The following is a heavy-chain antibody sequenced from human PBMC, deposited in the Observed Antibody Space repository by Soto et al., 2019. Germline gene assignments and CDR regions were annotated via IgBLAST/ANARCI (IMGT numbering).Heavy chain of an antibody. J-gene: IGHJ4*02. D-gene: IGHD6-13*01. Sequence: GGSLRLSCAASGFTFSSYGMHWVRQAPGKGLEWVAVIWYDGSNKYYADSVKGRFTISRDNSKNTLYLQMNSLRAEDTAVYYCARDSLPWAAAAVYFDYWGQGTLVTVSS. CDR3: ARDSLPWAAAAVYFDY. CDR2: IWYDGSNK. CDR1: GFTFSSYG. V-gene: IGHV3-33*01.